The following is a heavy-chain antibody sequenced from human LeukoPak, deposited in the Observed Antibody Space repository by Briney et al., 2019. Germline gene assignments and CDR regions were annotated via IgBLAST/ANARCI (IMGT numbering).Heavy chain of an antibody. J-gene: IGHJ3*02. D-gene: IGHD3-22*01. CDR3: ARARDSYYDSSGYCYVLDAFDI. Sequence: SQTLSLTSAISGDSVSSNSAAWNWIRQSPSRGLEWLGRTYYRSKWYNDYAVSVKSRITINPDTSKNQFSLQLNSVTPEDTAVYYCARARDSYYDSSGYCYVLDAFDIWGQGTMVTVSS. CDR2: TYYRSKWYN. V-gene: IGHV6-1*01. CDR1: GDSVSSNSAA.